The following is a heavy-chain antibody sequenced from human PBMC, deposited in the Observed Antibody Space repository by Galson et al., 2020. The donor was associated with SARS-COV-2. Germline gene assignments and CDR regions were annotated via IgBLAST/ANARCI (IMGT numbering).Heavy chain of an antibody. CDR3: ARGSLGGGATSVDY. D-gene: IGHD1-26*01. J-gene: IGHJ4*02. V-gene: IGHV1-69*06. CDR2: IIPIFGTA. Sequence: SVKVSCKASGGTFSSYAISWVRQAPGQGLEWMGGIIPIFGTANYAQKFQGRVTITADKSTSTAYMELSSLRSEDTAVYYCARGSLGGGATSVDYWGQGTLVTVSS. CDR1: GGTFSSYA.